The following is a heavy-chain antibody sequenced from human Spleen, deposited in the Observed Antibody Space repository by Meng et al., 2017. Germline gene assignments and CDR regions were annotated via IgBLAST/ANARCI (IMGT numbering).Heavy chain of an antibody. CDR3: ARGVGSLDF. J-gene: IGHJ4*02. Sequence: GSLRLSCTVSGGSISNYYWSWIRQPPGRGLEWIGYIKYSGSANYNPSLKSRVTMSVDTSKNLFSLQLNSVTAADTAVYYCARGVGSLDFWGQGTLVTVSS. CDR2: IKYSGSA. V-gene: IGHV4-59*12. D-gene: IGHD5/OR15-5a*01. CDR1: GGSISNYY.